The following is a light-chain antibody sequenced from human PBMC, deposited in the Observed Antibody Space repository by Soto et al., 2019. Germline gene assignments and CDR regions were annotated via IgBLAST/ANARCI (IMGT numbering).Light chain of an antibody. Sequence: EIVLTQAAATLSWSPGGRATRSCRARQSGSSYLAWYQQKPGQAPRLLIYDASNKATGIPARFTGSGSATDFTITLSSIEPEDSAVYSSTPRNTWASRFGQGPKLHIK. J-gene: IGKJ1*01. V-gene: IGKV3-11*01. CDR2: DAS. CDR1: QSGSSY. CDR3: TPRNTWASR.